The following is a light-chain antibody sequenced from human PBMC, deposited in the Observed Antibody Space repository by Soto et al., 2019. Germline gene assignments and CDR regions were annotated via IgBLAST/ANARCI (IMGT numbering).Light chain of an antibody. V-gene: IGKV1-39*01. CDR1: QSISSY. J-gene: IGKJ1*01. Sequence: DIQMTQSPSSLSASVGDRATITCRASQSISSYLNWYQQKPGKAPKVLLYAASSLQSGVPARFSGSGSGTDFTLTISSLQPEDFAAYYCQQSYSTPWTFGQGTKVEIK. CDR3: QQSYSTPWT. CDR2: AAS.